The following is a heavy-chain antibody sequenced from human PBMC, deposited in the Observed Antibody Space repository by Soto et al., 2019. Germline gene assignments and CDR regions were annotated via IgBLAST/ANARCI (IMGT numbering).Heavy chain of an antibody. CDR3: ARLFRVTTVSQFDY. Sequence: SETLSLTCTVSGGSISSSSYYWGWIRQPPGKGLEWIGSIYYSGSTYYNPSLMSRVTISVDTSKNQFSLKLSSVTAADTAVYYCARLFRVTTVSQFDYWAQGTLVTVSS. CDR2: IYYSGST. J-gene: IGHJ4*02. CDR1: GGSISSSSYY. V-gene: IGHV4-39*01. D-gene: IGHD4-17*01.